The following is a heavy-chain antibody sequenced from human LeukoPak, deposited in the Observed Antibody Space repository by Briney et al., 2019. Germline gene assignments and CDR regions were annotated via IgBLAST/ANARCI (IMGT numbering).Heavy chain of an antibody. V-gene: IGHV4-59*05. Sequence: TTSETLSLTCTVSGGSISSSYWSWIRQPPGKGLEWIGSIYYSGSTYYNPSLKSRVTISVDTSKNQFSLKLSSVTAADTAVYYCARQLVVVVPAEFDYWGQGTLVTVSS. D-gene: IGHD2-2*01. J-gene: IGHJ4*02. CDR3: ARQLVVVVPAEFDY. CDR2: IYYSGST. CDR1: GGSISSSY.